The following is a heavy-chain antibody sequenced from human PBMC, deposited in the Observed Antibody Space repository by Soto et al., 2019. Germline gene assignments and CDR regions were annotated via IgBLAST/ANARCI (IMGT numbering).Heavy chain of an antibody. CDR2: IWYDGRDK. D-gene: IGHD5-12*01. J-gene: IGHJ6*02. CDR1: AFTFTNYG. Sequence: QVQLVESGGGVVQPGGSLRLSCAASAFTFTNYGMHWARQAPGKGLEWVAVIWYDGRDKSYADSVKGRFTISRDNSKSTLYLQMNSLRAEDTAVYYCARDRRRIVGTSRPAYYYYGMDVWGQGTTVTVSS. V-gene: IGHV3-33*01. CDR3: ARDRRRIVGTSRPAYYYYGMDV.